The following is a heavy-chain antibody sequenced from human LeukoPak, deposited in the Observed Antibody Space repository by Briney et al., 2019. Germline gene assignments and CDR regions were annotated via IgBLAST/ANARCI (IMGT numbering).Heavy chain of an antibody. CDR2: IGGAGVNT. CDR1: GFTFANYA. CDR3: AKHSGSVAARGPFDY. Sequence: PGGSLRLSCAASGFTFANYAMSWVRQAPGKGLEWVSAIGGAGVNTYYADSVKGRFTISRDNSKNTLYLQMNSLRAEDTAVYYCAKHSGSVAARGPFDYWGQGTLVTVSS. J-gene: IGHJ4*02. D-gene: IGHD1-26*01. V-gene: IGHV3-23*01.